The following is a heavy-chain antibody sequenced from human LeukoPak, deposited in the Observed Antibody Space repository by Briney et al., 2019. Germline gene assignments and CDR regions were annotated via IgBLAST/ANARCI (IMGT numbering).Heavy chain of an antibody. CDR2: ISSSGSTI. V-gene: IGHV3-11*01. J-gene: IGHJ6*02. Sequence: GGSLRLSCAASGFTFSDYYMSWIRQAPGKGLEWVSYISSSGSTIYYADSVKGRFTISRDNAKNSLYLQMNSLRAEDTAVYYCARESRNIYCSSTSCYTGYYYYYGMDVWGQGTTVTVSS. CDR3: ARESRNIYCSSTSCYTGYYYYYGMDV. D-gene: IGHD2-2*02. CDR1: GFTFSDYY.